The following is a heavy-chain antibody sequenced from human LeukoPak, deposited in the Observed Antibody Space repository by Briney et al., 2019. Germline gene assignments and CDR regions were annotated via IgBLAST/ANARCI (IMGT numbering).Heavy chain of an antibody. CDR3: AKGGENVVGAYVFDY. D-gene: IGHD1-26*01. J-gene: IGHJ4*02. Sequence: GGSLRLSCAASGFTFSSYVMSWVRQAPGKGLEWVSGISGSGGSTYYADSVKGRFTISRDNSKSTLFLQMNSLRAEDTAVYYCAKGGENVVGAYVFDYWGQGTLVTVSS. CDR2: ISGSGGST. V-gene: IGHV3-23*01. CDR1: GFTFSSYV.